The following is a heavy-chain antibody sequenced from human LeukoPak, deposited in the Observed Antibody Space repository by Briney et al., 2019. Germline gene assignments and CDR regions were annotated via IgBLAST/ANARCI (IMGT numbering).Heavy chain of an antibody. D-gene: IGHD5-24*01. CDR1: GFTFSSYW. V-gene: IGHV3-7*01. CDR2: IKQDGSEK. Sequence: GGSLRLSCAASGFTFSSYWMSWVRQAPGKGLEWVANIKQDGSEKYYVDSVKGRFTISRDNAKNSLYLQMNSLRAEDTAVYYCARDLLDGYNAYFDHWGQGTLVTVSS. J-gene: IGHJ4*02. CDR3: ARDLLDGYNAYFDH.